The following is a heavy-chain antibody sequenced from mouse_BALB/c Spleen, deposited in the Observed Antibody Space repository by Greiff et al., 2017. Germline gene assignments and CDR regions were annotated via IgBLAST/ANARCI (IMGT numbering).Heavy chain of an antibody. V-gene: IGHV5-9-4*01. J-gene: IGHJ4*01. CDR3: ARDGYYGRDAMDY. CDR1: GFTFSSYA. D-gene: IGHD2-3*01. Sequence: EVQRVESGGGLVKPGGSLKLSCAASGFTFSSYAMSWVRQSPEKRLEWVAEISSGGSYTYYPDTVTGRFTISRDNAKNTLYLEMSSLRSEDTAMYYCARDGYYGRDAMDYWGQGTSVTVSS. CDR2: ISSGGSYT.